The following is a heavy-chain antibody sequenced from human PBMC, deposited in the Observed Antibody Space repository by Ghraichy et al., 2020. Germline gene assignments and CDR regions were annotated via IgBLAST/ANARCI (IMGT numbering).Heavy chain of an antibody. V-gene: IGHV4-59*01. D-gene: IGHD6-19*01. Sequence: LRLSCTVSGGSISSYYWSWIRQPPGKGLEWIGYIYYSGSTNYNPSLKSRVTISVDTSKNQFSLKLSSVTAADTAVYYCARWLTEYYYYYYMDVWGKGTTVTVSS. J-gene: IGHJ6*03. CDR2: IYYSGST. CDR1: GGSISSYY. CDR3: ARWLTEYYYYYYMDV.